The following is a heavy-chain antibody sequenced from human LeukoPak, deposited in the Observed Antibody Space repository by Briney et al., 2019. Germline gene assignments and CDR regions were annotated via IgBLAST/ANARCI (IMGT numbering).Heavy chain of an antibody. CDR1: GGTFSSYA. D-gene: IGHD3-3*01. J-gene: IGHJ6*02. Sequence: SVKVSCKASGGTFSSYAISWVRQAPGQGLEWMGRIIPIFGIANYAQKFQGRVTITADKSTSTAYMELSSLRSEDTAVYYCAQGSLRLLNGMDVWGQGTTVTVSS. V-gene: IGHV1-69*04. CDR2: IIPIFGIA. CDR3: AQGSLRLLNGMDV.